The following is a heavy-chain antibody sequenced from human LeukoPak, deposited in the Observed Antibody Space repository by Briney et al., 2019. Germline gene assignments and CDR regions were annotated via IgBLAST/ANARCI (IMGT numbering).Heavy chain of an antibody. J-gene: IGHJ4*02. V-gene: IGHV4-61*01. D-gene: IGHD6-13*01. CDR2: IYYSGST. CDR3: ARSEYSSSWALFDY. CDR1: GGSVSSGSYY. Sequence: PSETLSLTCTVSGGSVSSGSYYWSWIRQPPGKGLEWIGYIYYSGSTNYNPSLKSRVTISVDTSKNQFSLKLSSVTAADTAVYYCARSEYSSSWALFDYWGQGTLVTVSS.